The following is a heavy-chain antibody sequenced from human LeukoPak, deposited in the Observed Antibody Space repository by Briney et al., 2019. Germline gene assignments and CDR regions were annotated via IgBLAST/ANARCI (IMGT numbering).Heavy chain of an antibody. J-gene: IGHJ3*02. V-gene: IGHV3-74*01. CDR3: ARDVGTIFGVAQGAFDI. D-gene: IGHD3-3*01. CDR1: GFTFSSYW. Sequence: GGSLRLSCAASGFTFSSYWMHWVRQAPGKALVWLSRINSDGSSTSYADSVKGRFTISRDNAKNTLYLQMNSLRAEDTAVYYCARDVGTIFGVAQGAFDIXXXGXMXTVSS. CDR2: INSDGSST.